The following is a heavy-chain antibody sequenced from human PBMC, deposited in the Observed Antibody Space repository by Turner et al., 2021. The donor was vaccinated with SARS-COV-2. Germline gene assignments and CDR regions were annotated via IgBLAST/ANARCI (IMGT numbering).Heavy chain of an antibody. CDR2: IYYSGST. CDR1: GASISSYY. V-gene: IGHV4-59*08. Sequence: QVQLQESGPGLVKPSETLSLTCTVSGASISSYYWSWIRQPPGKGLEWIGYIYYSGSTNYNPSLKSRVTISVDTSKNKFSLKLSSVTAADTAVYYCARGFDYWGQGTLVTVSS. CDR3: ARGFDY. J-gene: IGHJ4*02.